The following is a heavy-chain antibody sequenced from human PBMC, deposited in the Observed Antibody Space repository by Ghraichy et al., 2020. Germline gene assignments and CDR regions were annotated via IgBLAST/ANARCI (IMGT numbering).Heavy chain of an antibody. CDR1: GGSVSSGSYY. CDR3: ARATYYYDSSGYSSSEELDD. D-gene: IGHD3-22*01. V-gene: IGHV4-61*01. J-gene: IGHJ4*02. Sequence: SETLSLTCTVSGGSVSSGSYYWSWIRQPPGKGLEWIGYIYYSGSTNYNPSLKSRVTISVDTSKNQFSRKLSSVTAADTAVYYCARATYYYDSSGYSSSEELDDWGQGTLVTVSS. CDR2: IYYSGST.